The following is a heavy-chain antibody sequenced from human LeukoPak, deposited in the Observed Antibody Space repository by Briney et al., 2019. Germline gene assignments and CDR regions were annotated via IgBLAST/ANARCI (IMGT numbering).Heavy chain of an antibody. D-gene: IGHD4-17*01. Sequence: AMTMSITCASSATTFSRYVMGWVRQAPGKGLEWVSTLSASGGSTFYAASVKGRFTVSRDNSKNTLFLQMNTLRAEDTAVYYCATLYGDYNWYFDLWGRGTLVTVSS. CDR1: ATTFSRYV. CDR3: ATLYGDYNWYFDL. V-gene: IGHV3-23*01. CDR2: LSASGGST. J-gene: IGHJ2*01.